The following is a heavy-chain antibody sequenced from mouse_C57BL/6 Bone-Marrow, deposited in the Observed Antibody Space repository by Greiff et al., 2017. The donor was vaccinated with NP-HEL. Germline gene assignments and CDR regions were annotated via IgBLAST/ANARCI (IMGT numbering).Heavy chain of an antibody. Sequence: VQLQQPGAELVKPVSSFPFSFPSSVYTFTSYWIHWVKQRPGQGLEWIGMIHPNLVLPPYNEKIKSKAKLTGDKSSSSAYMQLSSLTSEDSAVYYCARSRLMGKEYSFDYWGQGTTLTVSS. CDR3: ARSRLMGKEYSFDY. CDR1: VYTFTSYW. D-gene: IGHD1-1*02. J-gene: IGHJ2*01. CDR2: IHPNLVLP. V-gene: IGHV1-64*01.